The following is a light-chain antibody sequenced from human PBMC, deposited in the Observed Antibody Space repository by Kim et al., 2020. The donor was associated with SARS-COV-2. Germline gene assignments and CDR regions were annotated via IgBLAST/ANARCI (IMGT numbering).Light chain of an antibody. J-gene: IGLJ1*01. Sequence: SYELTQPPSVSVSPGQTASITCSGDKLGDKYACWYQQKPGQSPVLVTYQDSKRPSGIPERFSGSNSGNTATLTISGTQAMDEADYYCQAWDSSPYVFGTGTKVTVL. CDR3: QAWDSSPYV. CDR1: KLGDKY. V-gene: IGLV3-1*01. CDR2: QDS.